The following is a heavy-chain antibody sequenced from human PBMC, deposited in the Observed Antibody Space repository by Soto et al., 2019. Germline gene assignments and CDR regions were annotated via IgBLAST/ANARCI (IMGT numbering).Heavy chain of an antibody. J-gene: IGHJ3*02. V-gene: IGHV3-33*01. Sequence: GGSLRLSCAASGFTFSSYGMHWVRQAPGKGLGWVAVIWYDGSNKYYADSVKGRFTISRDNSKNTLYLQMNSLRAEDTAVYYCARDSEEAGHVVVTAFDIWGQGTMVTVSS. CDR3: ARDSEEAGHVVVTAFDI. CDR2: IWYDGSNK. D-gene: IGHD2-21*02. CDR1: GFTFSSYG.